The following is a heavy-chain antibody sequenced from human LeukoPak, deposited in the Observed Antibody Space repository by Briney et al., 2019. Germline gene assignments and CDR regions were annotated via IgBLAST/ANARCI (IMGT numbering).Heavy chain of an antibody. D-gene: IGHD1-1*01. J-gene: IGHJ4*02. Sequence: GASVKVSCKASGYTFTSYGISWVRQAPGQGLEWMGLSSAHNGNTNYAQKLQGRVTMTTDTSTSTAYMELRSLRSDDTAVYYCARVGYNWNDDYYFDYWGQGTLVTVSS. CDR3: ARVGYNWNDDYYFDY. CDR2: SSAHNGNT. V-gene: IGHV1-18*04. CDR1: GYTFTSYG.